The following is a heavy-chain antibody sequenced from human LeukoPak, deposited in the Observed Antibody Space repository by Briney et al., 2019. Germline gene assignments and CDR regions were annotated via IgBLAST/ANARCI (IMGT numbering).Heavy chain of an antibody. V-gene: IGHV4-34*01. J-gene: IGHJ4*02. CDR1: GGSFSGYY. CDR2: INHSGST. Sequence: SETLSLTCAVYGGSFSGYYWSWIRQPPGKGLEWIGEINHSGSTNYNPSLKGRVTISVDTSKNQFSLKLTSVTTADTAVYYCARPVTARGGSGWPQHIDYWGQGTLVSVSS. D-gene: IGHD6-19*01. CDR3: ARPVTARGGSGWPQHIDY.